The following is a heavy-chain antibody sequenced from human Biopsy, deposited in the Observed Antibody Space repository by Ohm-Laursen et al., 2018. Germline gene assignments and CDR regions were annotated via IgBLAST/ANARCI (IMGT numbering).Heavy chain of an antibody. V-gene: IGHV3-11*01. J-gene: IGHJ5*02. CDR1: GFTFRDYY. D-gene: IGHD2-2*01. CDR3: ATEVVPAGIGGHWLDP. Sequence: SLRLSCAASGFTFRDYYMIWIRQPPGKGLEWVSYITNSGGTVYYEDSVKGRFTVSRDNAKNSLYLQMDRLRAEDTAVYYCATEVVPAGIGGHWLDPWGQGTLVTVSS. CDR2: ITNSGGTV.